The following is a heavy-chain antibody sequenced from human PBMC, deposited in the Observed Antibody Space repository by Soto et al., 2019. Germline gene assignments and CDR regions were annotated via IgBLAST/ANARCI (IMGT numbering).Heavy chain of an antibody. D-gene: IGHD3-10*01. CDR1: GFTLSSYG. J-gene: IGHJ6*02. CDR2: ISYEGSDK. V-gene: IGHV3-30*18. CDR3: AKDRTMFRGVPEADV. Sequence: XGSLRLSCAAAGFTLSSYGMHWVRQAPGKGLEWVAVISYEGSDKYYADSVKGRFTISRDNSKNTLYLQMNSLRAEDTAVYYCAKDRTMFRGVPEADVWGQGTTVTAP.